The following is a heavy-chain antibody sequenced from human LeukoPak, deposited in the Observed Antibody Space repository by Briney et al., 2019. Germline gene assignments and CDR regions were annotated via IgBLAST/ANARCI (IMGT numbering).Heavy chain of an antibody. CDR1: GLTFTNAW. D-gene: IGHD1-26*01. CDR3: ATDPGEWEPI. V-gene: IGHV3-15*01. J-gene: IGHJ3*02. Sequence: GSLRLSCATSGLTFTNAWMSWFRQAPGKGLEWVGRIKSKTDGETSDYAAPVQGRFTISRDDSKNTLYLQMNSLKIEDTAVYYCATDPGEWEPIWGQGTMVTVSS. CDR2: IKSKTDGETS.